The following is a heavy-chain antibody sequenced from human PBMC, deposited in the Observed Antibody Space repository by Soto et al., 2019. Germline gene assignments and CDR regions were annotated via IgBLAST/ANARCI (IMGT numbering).Heavy chain of an antibody. Sequence: QVQLQQWGAGLLKPSETLSLTCAVYGGSFSGYYWSWIRQPPGKGLEWIGEINHSGSTNYNPSLKSRVTISVDTSKNQFSLNLSSVTAADTAVYYCARAGTARNPFDYWGQGTLVTVSS. J-gene: IGHJ4*02. CDR1: GGSFSGYY. CDR2: INHSGST. CDR3: ARAGTARNPFDY. V-gene: IGHV4-34*01. D-gene: IGHD1-1*01.